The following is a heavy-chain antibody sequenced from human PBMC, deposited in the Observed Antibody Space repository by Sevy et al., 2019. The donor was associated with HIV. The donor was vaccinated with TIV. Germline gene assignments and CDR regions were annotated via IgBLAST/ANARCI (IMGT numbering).Heavy chain of an antibody. V-gene: IGHV3-30*02. D-gene: IGHD2-8*02. J-gene: IGHJ5*02. CDR3: ARGTPAFCTGGVCFNWFDP. Sequence: GGSLRLSCAASRFSFNGYGMHWVRQAPGKGLEWVAFIRYDGSNKYYADSVKDRFTISRDDSKNTLYLQMNSLGAEDTALYYCARGTPAFCTGGVCFNWFDPWGQGTLVTVSS. CDR1: RFSFNGYG. CDR2: IRYDGSNK.